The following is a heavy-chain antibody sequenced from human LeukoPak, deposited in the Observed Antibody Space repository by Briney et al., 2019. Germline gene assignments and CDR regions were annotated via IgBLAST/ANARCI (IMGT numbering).Heavy chain of an antibody. CDR2: INHSAST. Sequence: SETLSLTCAVYGGSFSGYYWSWIRQPPGKGLEWIGEINHSASTNYNPSLKSRVTISVATSKTQSSLKPSSVTGADTALYYCTRGYRGYNYGYAWFDYWGQGTLVTVSS. D-gene: IGHD5-18*01. CDR1: GGSFSGYY. J-gene: IGHJ4*02. V-gene: IGHV4-34*01. CDR3: TRGYRGYNYGYAWFDY.